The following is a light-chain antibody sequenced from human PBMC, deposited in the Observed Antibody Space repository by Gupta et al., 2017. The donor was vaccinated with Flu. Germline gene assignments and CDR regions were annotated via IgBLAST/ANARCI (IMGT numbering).Light chain of an antibody. V-gene: IGKV2-30*02. CDR1: RSRVHNNVNTY. CDR2: KGS. J-gene: IGKJ2*01. Sequence: VTLGQPASISCRSSRSRVHNNVNTYLHWFQQRPGQSPRRLIYKGSNRESEVPYRFSGSGSNTDFTLNISRVEVDDFGVYYCKQCKGWPFAFGEGTKVQIE. CDR3: KQCKGWPFA.